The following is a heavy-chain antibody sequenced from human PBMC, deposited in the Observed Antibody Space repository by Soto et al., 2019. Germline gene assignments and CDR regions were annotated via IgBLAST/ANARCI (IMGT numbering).Heavy chain of an antibody. D-gene: IGHD4-17*01. CDR2: IYYSGST. CDR1: GGSISSGGYY. CDR3: ARNQVSYGDYVSYFDY. J-gene: IGHJ4*02. Sequence: TLSLTCTVSGGSISSGGYYWSWIRQHPGKGLEWIGYIYYSGSTYYNPSLKSRVTISVDTSKNQFSLKLSSVTAADTAVYYCARNQVSYGDYVSYFDYWGQGTLVTVSS. V-gene: IGHV4-31*03.